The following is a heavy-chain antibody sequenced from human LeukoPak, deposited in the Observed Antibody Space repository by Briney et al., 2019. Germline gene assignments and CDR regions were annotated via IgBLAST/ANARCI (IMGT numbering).Heavy chain of an antibody. D-gene: IGHD3-10*01. CDR2: IYSSGSA. CDR3: ARRFGL. Sequence: SETLSLTCTVSGDSISSGNCYWNWIRQSTGRGLEWIGLIYSSGSAHYNPSFKSRVTISLDTSKNHFSLKLNSVTAADTAVYYCARRFGLWGRGTLVTVSS. CDR1: GDSISSGNCY. V-gene: IGHV4-61*02. J-gene: IGHJ4*02.